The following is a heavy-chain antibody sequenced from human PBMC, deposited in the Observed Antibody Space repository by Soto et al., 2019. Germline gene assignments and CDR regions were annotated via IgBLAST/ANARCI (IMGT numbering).Heavy chain of an antibody. CDR3: ASGRWCDY. J-gene: IGHJ4*02. Sequence: GASVKVSCKTSGYTFSDHYTHWVRQAPGQGLEWMGWINPNSGNTGYAQKFQGRVTMTRNTSISTAYMELSSLRSEDTAVYYCASGRWCDYWGQGTLDTVSS. CDR2: INPNSGNT. CDR1: GYTFSDHY. D-gene: IGHD2-21*01. V-gene: IGHV1-8*02.